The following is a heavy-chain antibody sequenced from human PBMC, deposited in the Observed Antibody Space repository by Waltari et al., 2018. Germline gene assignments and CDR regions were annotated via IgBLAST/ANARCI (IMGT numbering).Heavy chain of an antibody. CDR2: INPNTGAA. J-gene: IGHJ3*01. CDR1: GYTFMSYD. D-gene: IGHD1-1*01. V-gene: IGHV1-8*01. Sequence: QVQLVQSGAEVKKPGASVRVSCKDSGYTFMSYDINWVRQAPGQGLEWMGWINPNTGAARFAQNFQDRVTMTRSTSETTAYMEISDLTSHDTAVYYCARGDNWNDRLDFWGQGTKVTVSS. CDR3: ARGDNWNDRLDF.